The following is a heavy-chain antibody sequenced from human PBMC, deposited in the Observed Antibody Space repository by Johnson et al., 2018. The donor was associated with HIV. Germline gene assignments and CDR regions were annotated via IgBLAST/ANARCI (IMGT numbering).Heavy chain of an antibody. J-gene: IGHJ3*02. Sequence: VQLVESGGGAVRPGGSLRLSCAASGFTFNDYGMSWVRQAPGKGLEWVSGINWNGGSTGYADSVKGRFTVSRDNSKNTLYLQMNSLRAEDTAMYYCAKSPAKDHGGNSGAFAIWGQGTMVTVSS. V-gene: IGHV3-20*04. CDR1: GFTFNDYG. CDR2: INWNGGST. CDR3: AKSPAKDHGGNSGAFAI. D-gene: IGHD4-23*01.